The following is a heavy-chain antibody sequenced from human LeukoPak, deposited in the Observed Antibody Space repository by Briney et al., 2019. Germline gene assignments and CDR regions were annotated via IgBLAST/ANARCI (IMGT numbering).Heavy chain of an antibody. CDR2: ISSSSSYT. D-gene: IGHD1-1*01. V-gene: IGHV3-11*05. J-gene: IGHJ5*02. Sequence: PGGSLRLSCAASGFTFSDYYMSWIRQAPGKGLEWVSYISSSSSYTNYADSVKGRFTISRDNAKNSLYLQMNSLRAEDTAIYYCARDGATGGWFDPWGQGTLVTVSS. CDR3: ARDGATGGWFDP. CDR1: GFTFSDYY.